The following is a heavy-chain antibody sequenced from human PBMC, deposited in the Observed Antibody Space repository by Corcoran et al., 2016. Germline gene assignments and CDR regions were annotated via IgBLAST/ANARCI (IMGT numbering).Heavy chain of an antibody. J-gene: IGHJ4*02. V-gene: IGHV3-7*01. CDR2: IKGGENEK. CDR1: GFAFDTYW. D-gene: IGHD6-13*01. CDR3: GRSSWNDY. Sequence: EVQLVESGGGLVQPGGSLRLSCAASGFAFDTYWMNWVRQAPGKGLEWVANIKGGENEKYYVDSVKGRFTISRDNGKNLVYLQMSSLRAEDTAVYYCGRSSWNDYWGQGTLVTVSS.